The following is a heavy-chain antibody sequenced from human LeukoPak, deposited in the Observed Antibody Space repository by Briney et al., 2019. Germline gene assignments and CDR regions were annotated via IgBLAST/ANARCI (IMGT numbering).Heavy chain of an antibody. Sequence: GGSLRLSCAASGFTFSNYAMHWVRQAPGKGLEWVAIISYDGSSKYYADSVKGRFTISRDNSKNTLYLQMNSLGPEDTAMYYCAKVRVVFNWNYAYYFDYWGQGTLVTVSS. D-gene: IGHD1-7*01. J-gene: IGHJ4*02. CDR2: ISYDGSSK. CDR3: AKVRVVFNWNYAYYFDY. V-gene: IGHV3-30*18. CDR1: GFTFSNYA.